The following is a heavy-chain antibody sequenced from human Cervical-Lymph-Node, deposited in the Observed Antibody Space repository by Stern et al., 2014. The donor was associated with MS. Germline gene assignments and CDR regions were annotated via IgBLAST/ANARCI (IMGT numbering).Heavy chain of an antibody. D-gene: IGHD3-3*01. CDR3: ARHDQFLGGMDV. CDR2: VYYTGTP. V-gene: IGHV4-39*01. J-gene: IGHJ6*02. Sequence: QVQLQESGPGLVKPSETLSLTCTVSGASVSSGSYYWGWIRQSPGKRLEWIGYVYYTGTPYSNPSLSSRVTLSIATSNNHFFLNLPSVTATDTAVYYCARHDQFLGGMDVWGQGTTVTVSS. CDR1: GASVSSGSYY.